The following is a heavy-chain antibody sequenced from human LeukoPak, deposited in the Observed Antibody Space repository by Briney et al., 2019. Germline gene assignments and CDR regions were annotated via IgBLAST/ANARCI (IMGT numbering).Heavy chain of an antibody. CDR3: AKLQVMLALTASFDD. D-gene: IGHD3-16*01. V-gene: IGHV3-30*02. CDR2: VRYDGSNK. Sequence: PGGSLRLSCAASGFNFNNYGMNWVRQAPGKGLEWVAFVRYDGSNKYYAESVKGRFTVSRDNARNTLYLQMSSLRPEDTAVYYCAKLQVMLALTASFDDWGQGTPVTVSS. J-gene: IGHJ4*02. CDR1: GFNFNNYG.